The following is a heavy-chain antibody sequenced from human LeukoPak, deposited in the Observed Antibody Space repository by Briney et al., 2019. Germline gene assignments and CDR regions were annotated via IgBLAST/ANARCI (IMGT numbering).Heavy chain of an antibody. V-gene: IGHV3-21*01. D-gene: IGHD3-22*01. CDR2: INTSGGFI. CDR1: GFTFSNYN. CDR3: VRVDSSGYGLHWGLDY. Sequence: GGSLRLSCAASGFTFSNYNMNWVRQAPGKGLEWVSSINTSGGFINYADSVKGRFTISRDNAKNSLYLQMNSLRAEDTAVYYCVRVDSSGYGLHWGLDYWGQGTLVTVSS. J-gene: IGHJ4*02.